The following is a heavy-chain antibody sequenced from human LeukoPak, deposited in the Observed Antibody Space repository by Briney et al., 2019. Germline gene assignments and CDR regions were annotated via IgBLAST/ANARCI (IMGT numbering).Heavy chain of an antibody. V-gene: IGHV1-69*04. CDR1: GGTFSSYA. Sequence: SVKVSCKASGGTFSSYAISWVRQAPGQGLEWMGRIIPILGIANYAQKFQGRVTITADKSTSTAYMELSSLRSEDTAVYYCTRDSVAVAGTPFDYWGQGTLVTVSS. CDR3: TRDSVAVAGTPFDY. J-gene: IGHJ4*02. D-gene: IGHD6-19*01. CDR2: IIPILGIA.